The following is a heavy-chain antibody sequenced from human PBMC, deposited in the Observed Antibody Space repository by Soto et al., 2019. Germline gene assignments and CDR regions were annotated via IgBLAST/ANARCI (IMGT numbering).Heavy chain of an antibody. CDR1: GYSFSSYW. V-gene: IGHV5-51*01. D-gene: IGHD6-19*01. CDR2: IYPDDSDT. J-gene: IGHJ5*02. CDR3: GRHGSGWWFDH. Sequence: EVQLVQSGAEVTKPGESLKISCKGSGYSFSSYWIGWVRQMPGKGLEWMGVIYPDDSDTRYSPSFEGQVTISVDKSISTAYLQWSSLKASDTAIYYCGRHGSGWWFDHWGQGTLVSVSS.